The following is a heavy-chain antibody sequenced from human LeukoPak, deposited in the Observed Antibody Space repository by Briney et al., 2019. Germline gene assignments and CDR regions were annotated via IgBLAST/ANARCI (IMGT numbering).Heavy chain of an antibody. Sequence: ASVKVSCKTSGYTFINYAINWVRQAPGQGLEWMGWISTYDGNTDYAQNFQGRVTMTTDTSTSTAYMELGNLRSDDTAVYYCAREAGSGSYYMFDYWGQGTQVTVS. D-gene: IGHD3-10*01. V-gene: IGHV1-18*01. J-gene: IGHJ4*02. CDR3: AREAGSGSYYMFDY. CDR2: ISTYDGNT. CDR1: GYTFINYA.